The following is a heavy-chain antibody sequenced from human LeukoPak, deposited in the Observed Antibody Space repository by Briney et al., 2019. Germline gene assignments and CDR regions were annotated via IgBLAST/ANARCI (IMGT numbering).Heavy chain of an antibody. CDR1: GFTFSSYA. Sequence: PGGSLRLSCAASGFTFSSYAMSWVRQAPGKGLEWVSAISGSGGSTYYADSVKGRFTISRDNSKNTLYLQMNSLRAEDTAVYYCAKDLPDYYYDSSGYPTWGQGTLVTVSS. CDR2: ISGSGGST. CDR3: AKDLPDYYYDSSGYPT. V-gene: IGHV3-23*01. D-gene: IGHD3-22*01. J-gene: IGHJ5*02.